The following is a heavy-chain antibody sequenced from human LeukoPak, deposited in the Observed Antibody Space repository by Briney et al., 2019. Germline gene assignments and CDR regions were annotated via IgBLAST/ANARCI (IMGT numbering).Heavy chain of an antibody. J-gene: IGHJ4*02. CDR2: IYYSGST. D-gene: IGHD3-10*01. CDR3: ARLSGSSEVDY. CDR1: GGSFSGYY. V-gene: IGHV4-59*08. Sequence: SETLSPTCAVYGGSFSGYYWSWIRQPPGKGLEWIGYIYYSGSTNYNPSLKSRVTISVDTSKNQFSLKLSSVTAADTAVYYCARLSGSSEVDYWGQGTLVTVSS.